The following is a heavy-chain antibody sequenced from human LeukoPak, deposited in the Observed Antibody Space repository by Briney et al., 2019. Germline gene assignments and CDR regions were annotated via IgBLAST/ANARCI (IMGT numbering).Heavy chain of an antibody. V-gene: IGHV4-59*01. J-gene: IGHJ3*02. Sequence: AETLSLTWTVAGGSISSYYWSWVRQPPGKGLDLIGYIYYSGSTNYLPSLKSRVTISVDTSKNQFSLKLSSVPAADTAVYYCASHLSAGAFDIWGQGTMVTVSS. CDR3: ASHLSAGAFDI. CDR2: IYYSGST. CDR1: GGSISSYY.